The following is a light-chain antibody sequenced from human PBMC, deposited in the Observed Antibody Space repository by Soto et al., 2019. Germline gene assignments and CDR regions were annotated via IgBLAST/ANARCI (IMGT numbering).Light chain of an antibody. CDR1: SNDVGGYNL. Sequence: QSALTQPASVSGSPGQSITVSCIGTSNDVGGYNLVSWYQQLPGKAPKLMSYEGTKRPSGVSSRFSGFTSGNTATLTISGLQTEDEADYYCCSFAGSSTLLFGGGTKLPVL. CDR2: EGT. V-gene: IGLV2-23*01. CDR3: CSFAGSSTLL. J-gene: IGLJ3*02.